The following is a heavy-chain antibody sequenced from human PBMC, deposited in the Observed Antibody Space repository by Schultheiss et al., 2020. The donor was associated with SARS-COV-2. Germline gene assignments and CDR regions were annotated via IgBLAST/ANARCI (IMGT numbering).Heavy chain of an antibody. V-gene: IGHV3-23*01. J-gene: IGHJ4*02. CDR2: ISGSGFTT. CDR1: GFTFSSYA. Sequence: GGSLRLSCAASGFTFSSYAMSWVRQAPGKGLEWVAAISGSGFTTYYADSVKGRFTISRDNSKNTLYLQMNSLRAEDTAVYYCASSMKRSYFDYWGQGTLVTVSS. D-gene: IGHD1-1*01. CDR3: ASSMKRSYFDY.